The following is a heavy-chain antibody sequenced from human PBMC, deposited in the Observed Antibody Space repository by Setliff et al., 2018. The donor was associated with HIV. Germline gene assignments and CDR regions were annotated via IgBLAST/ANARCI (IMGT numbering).Heavy chain of an antibody. CDR1: GYTFTNYW. CDR3: ARLPSETYYRGAFDI. J-gene: IGHJ3*02. D-gene: IGHD1-26*01. CDR2: MYPGASDT. Sequence: GESLKISCKGSGYTFTNYWIGWVRQMPGKGLEWMGIMYPGASDTRYSPSFQGLVTISADKSITTAYLQWSSLKASDTAMYYCARLPSETYYRGAFDIWGQGTMVTVSS. V-gene: IGHV5-51*01.